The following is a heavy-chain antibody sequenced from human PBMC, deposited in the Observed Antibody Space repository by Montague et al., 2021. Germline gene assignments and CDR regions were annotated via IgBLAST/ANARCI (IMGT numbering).Heavy chain of an antibody. CDR1: SGSFFHDH. V-gene: IGHV4-59*08. D-gene: IGHD3-10*01. CDR2: MIYGGVT. Sequence: SQTLSLTCTVSSGSFFHDHWRWVRQSPGKGLEWLGSMIYGGVTSNNPSLKSRVTMSIDTSTNQFSLKLSFVTAADTAVYYCAKHDCFVSGTPYKGFDPWGQGILVTVSS. CDR3: AKHDCFVSGTPYKGFDP. J-gene: IGHJ5*02.